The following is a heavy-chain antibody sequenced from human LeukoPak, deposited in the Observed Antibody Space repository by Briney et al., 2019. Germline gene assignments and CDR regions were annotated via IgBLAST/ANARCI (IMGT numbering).Heavy chain of an antibody. Sequence: ASVKVSCKASGYTFTSYGISWVRQAPGRGLEWMGWISAYNGNTNYAQKLQGRVTMTTDTSTSTAYMELRSLRSDDTAVYYCATSVIDTAMVDFNYLDYWGQGTLVTVSS. CDR3: ATSVIDTAMVDFNYLDY. V-gene: IGHV1-18*01. CDR1: GYTFTSYG. D-gene: IGHD5-18*01. J-gene: IGHJ4*02. CDR2: ISAYNGNT.